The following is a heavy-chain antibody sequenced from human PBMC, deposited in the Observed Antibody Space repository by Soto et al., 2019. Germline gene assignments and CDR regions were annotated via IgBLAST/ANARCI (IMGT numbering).Heavy chain of an antibody. CDR1: NGSLSGFY. V-gene: IGHV4-59*12. Sequence: SETLSLTCSVSNGSLSGFYWPWIRQPPGKILEWIGYIHYSGRTDYNPSLTSRATMSVDTSKNQFSLNLKSITAADTAVYYCVRVGVGIGNHFDSWGRGTLVTVSS. CDR2: IHYSGRT. D-gene: IGHD1-26*01. J-gene: IGHJ4*02. CDR3: VRVGVGIGNHFDS.